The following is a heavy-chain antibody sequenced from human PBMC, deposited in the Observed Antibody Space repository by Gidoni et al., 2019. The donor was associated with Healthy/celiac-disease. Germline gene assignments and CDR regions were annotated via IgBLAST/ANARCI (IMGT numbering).Heavy chain of an antibody. D-gene: IGHD3-3*01. CDR2: MSGSGGST. CDR3: AKGDYDFWSGPNYGMDV. V-gene: IGHV3-23*01. J-gene: IGHJ6*02. CDR1: GFTFSSYA. Sequence: EVQLLESGGGLVQPGGSLRLSCAASGFTFSSYAMRWVRQAPGKGLEWVSAMSGSGGSTYYADSVKGRFTISRDNSKNTLYLQMNSLRAEDTAVYYCAKGDYDFWSGPNYGMDVWGQGTTVTVSS.